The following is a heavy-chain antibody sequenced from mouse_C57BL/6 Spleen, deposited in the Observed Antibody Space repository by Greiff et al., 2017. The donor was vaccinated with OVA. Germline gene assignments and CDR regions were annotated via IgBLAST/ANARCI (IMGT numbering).Heavy chain of an antibody. CDR1: GFNIKDYY. J-gene: IGHJ4*01. CDR2: IDPEDGET. V-gene: IGHV14-2*01. Sequence: EVNLVESGAELVKPGASVKLSCTASGFNIKDYYMHWVKQRTEQGLEWIGRIDPEDGETKYAPKFQGKATITADTSSNTAYLQLSSLTSEDTAVYYCAVSVERYYYAMDYWGQGTSVTVSS. CDR3: AVSVERYYYAMDY.